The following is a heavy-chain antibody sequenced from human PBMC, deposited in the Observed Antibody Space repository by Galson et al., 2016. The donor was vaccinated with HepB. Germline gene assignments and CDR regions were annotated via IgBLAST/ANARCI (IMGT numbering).Heavy chain of an antibody. J-gene: IGHJ4*02. V-gene: IGHV1-69*06. CDR1: GGTFSSYT. D-gene: IGHD6-19*01. Sequence: SVKVSCKASGGTFSSYTISWVRQAPGQGLEWMGGIIPIFGTANYAQKFQGRVTITADKSTSTAYMELSSPRSEDTAVYYCARGLGSGWYETHLVFDQWGQGTLVTVSS. CDR3: ARGLGSGWYETHLVFDQ. CDR2: IIPIFGTA.